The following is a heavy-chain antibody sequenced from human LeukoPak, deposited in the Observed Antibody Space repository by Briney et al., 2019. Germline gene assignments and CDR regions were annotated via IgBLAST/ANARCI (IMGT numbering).Heavy chain of an antibody. J-gene: IGHJ4*02. CDR1: GVSISSSNSY. D-gene: IGHD3/OR15-3a*01. CDR3: ARQTGSGLFTLP. V-gene: IGHV4-39*01. Sequence: PSETLSLTCTVSGVSISSSNSYWGWIRQPPGKGLEWIGSIYYTGNTYYNASLKSRVTISIDTSKNQISLRLTSVTATDTAMYYCARQTGSGLFTLPGGQGTLVTVSS. CDR2: IYYTGNT.